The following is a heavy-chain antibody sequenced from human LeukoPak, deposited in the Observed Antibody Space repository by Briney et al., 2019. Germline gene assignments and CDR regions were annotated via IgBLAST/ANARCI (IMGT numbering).Heavy chain of an antibody. CDR1: GFTFSAYS. Sequence: GGSLRLSCAASGFTFSAYSMNWVRQAPGKGLEWVSSITRSTYIFYADSVKGRFTISRDNARNSLYLQMNSLRAKDTAIYYCARDLIAGDWPYYFDYWGQGTLVTVSS. CDR2: ITRSTYI. D-gene: IGHD2-21*02. CDR3: ARDLIAGDWPYYFDY. V-gene: IGHV3-21*01. J-gene: IGHJ4*02.